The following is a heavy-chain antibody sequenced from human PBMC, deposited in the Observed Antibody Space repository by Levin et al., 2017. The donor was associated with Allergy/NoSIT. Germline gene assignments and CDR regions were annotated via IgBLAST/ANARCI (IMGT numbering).Heavy chain of an antibody. V-gene: IGHV3-30-3*01. Sequence: GGSLRLSCAASGLTFNSFPLHWVRQAPGKGLEWVGVVSKDGNNKYYADSVKGRFTISRDKSKMTAYLQMNSLTIEDTAMYYCANRAAANASGLSPWGEGTLVTVSS. J-gene: IGHJ1*01. CDR3: ANRAAANASGLSP. CDR1: GLTFNSFP. D-gene: IGHD3-10*01. CDR2: VSKDGNNK.